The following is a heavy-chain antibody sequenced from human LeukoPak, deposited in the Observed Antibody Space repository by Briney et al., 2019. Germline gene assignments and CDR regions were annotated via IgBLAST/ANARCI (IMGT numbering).Heavy chain of an antibody. CDR2: IYPGDSDT. CDR1: GYSFTNYW. J-gene: IGHJ4*02. V-gene: IGHV5-51*01. D-gene: IGHD6-19*01. CDR3: ARGIAVAPSDPREYGY. Sequence: GESLKISCKGSGYSFTNYWIGWVRQMPGKGLKWMGIIYPGDSDTRYSPSFQGQVTISADKSISTAYLQWSSLKASDTAMYYCARGIAVAPSDPREYGYWGQGTLVTVSS.